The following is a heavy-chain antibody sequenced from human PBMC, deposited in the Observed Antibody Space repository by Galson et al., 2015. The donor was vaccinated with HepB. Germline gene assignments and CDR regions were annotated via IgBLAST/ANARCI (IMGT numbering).Heavy chain of an antibody. V-gene: IGHV3-23*01. CDR1: GFIFSNYA. Sequence: SLRLSCAASGFIFSNYAMSWVRQAPGKGLEWVSAISGSGGSTYYADSVKGRFTISRDNSKNTLYLQINALRAEDTAVYYYGSGKTYYGMDVWGQGTTVTVS. CDR3: GSGKTYYGMDV. J-gene: IGHJ6*02. D-gene: IGHD3-10*01. CDR2: ISGSGGST.